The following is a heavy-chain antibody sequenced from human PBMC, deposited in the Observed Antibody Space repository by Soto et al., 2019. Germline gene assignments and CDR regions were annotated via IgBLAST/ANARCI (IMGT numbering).Heavy chain of an antibody. J-gene: IGHJ6*02. D-gene: IGHD2-2*01. CDR2: IIPIPGTA. V-gene: IGHV1-69*01. CDR3: ARSQGSSTSLEIYYYYYYGMDG. CDR1: GGTFGSYA. Sequence: QVQLVQSGAEVKKPGSSVKVSCKASGGTFGSYAISWVRQAPGQGLEWMGGIIPIPGTANYAQKFQGRVTIAADESTSTANMELSSLRSEDTAVYYCARSQGSSTSLEIYYYYYYGMDGWGQGTTVTVSS.